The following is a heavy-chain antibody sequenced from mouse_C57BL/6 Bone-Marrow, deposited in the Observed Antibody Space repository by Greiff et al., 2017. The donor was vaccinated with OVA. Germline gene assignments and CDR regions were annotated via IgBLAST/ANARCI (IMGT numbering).Heavy chain of an antibody. Sequence: VKLVESGPGILQPSQTLSLTCSFSGFSLSTFGMGVGWIRQPSGKGLEWLAHIWWDDDKYYNPALKSRLTISKDTSKNQVCLKIANVDTADTATYYCARIDDYGSSYAMDYWGQGTSVTVSS. D-gene: IGHD1-1*01. CDR3: ARIDDYGSSYAMDY. CDR2: IWWDDDK. J-gene: IGHJ4*01. V-gene: IGHV8-8*01. CDR1: GFSLSTFGMG.